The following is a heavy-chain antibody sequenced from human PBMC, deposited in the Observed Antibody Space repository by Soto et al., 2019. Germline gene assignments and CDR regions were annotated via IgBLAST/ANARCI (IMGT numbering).Heavy chain of an antibody. Sequence: NPSETLSLTCAVYGGSFSGYYWSWIRQPPGKGLEWIGEINHSGSTNYNPSLKSRVTISVDTSKNQFSLKLSSVTAADTAVYYCARARFYYDSSGPRDYWGQGTLVTVSS. J-gene: IGHJ4*02. V-gene: IGHV4-34*01. D-gene: IGHD3-22*01. CDR2: INHSGST. CDR3: ARARFYYDSSGPRDY. CDR1: GGSFSGYY.